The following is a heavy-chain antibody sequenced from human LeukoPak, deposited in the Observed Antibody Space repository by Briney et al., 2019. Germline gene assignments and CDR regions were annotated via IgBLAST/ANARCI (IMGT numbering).Heavy chain of an antibody. V-gene: IGHV1-69*13. CDR3: AVGGVIAAIFDY. Sequence: GASVKVSCKASGGTFSSYAISWVRQAPGQGLEWMGGIIPIFGTANCAQKFQGRVTITADESTSTAYMELSSLRSEDTAVYYCAVGGVIAAIFDYWGQGTLVTVSS. J-gene: IGHJ4*02. CDR1: GGTFSSYA. D-gene: IGHD6-6*01. CDR2: IIPIFGTA.